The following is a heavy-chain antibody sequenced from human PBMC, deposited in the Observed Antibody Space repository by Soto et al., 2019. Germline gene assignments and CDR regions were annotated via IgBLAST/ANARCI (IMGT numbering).Heavy chain of an antibody. Sequence: PWGSLSLSCEASGFTVSSYAMHWIRQAPGKGLEYVSAISSNGGSTYYADSVKGRFTISRDNSKNTLYLQMSSLRAEDTAVYYCXWGYSTTYYYYYYGMDVWGQGTTVTVSS. J-gene: IGHJ6*02. CDR1: GFTVSSYA. D-gene: IGHD5-18*01. CDR2: ISSNGGST. CDR3: XWGYSTTYYYYYYGMDV. V-gene: IGHV3-64D*06.